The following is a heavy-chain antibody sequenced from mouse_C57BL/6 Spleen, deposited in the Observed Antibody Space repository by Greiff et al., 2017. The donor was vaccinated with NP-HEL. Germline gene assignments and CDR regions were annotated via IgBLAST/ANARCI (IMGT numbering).Heavy chain of an antibody. D-gene: IGHD1-1*02. CDR2: INPSTGGT. J-gene: IGHJ3*01. CDR1: GYSFTGYY. CDR3: ARAYGPFAY. Sequence: VQLQQSGPELVKPGASVKISCKASGYSFTGYYMNWVKQSPEQSLEWIGEINPSTGGTTYNQKFKAKATLTVDKSSSTAYMQLKSLTSEDSAVYYCARAYGPFAYWGQGTLVTVSA. V-gene: IGHV1-42*01.